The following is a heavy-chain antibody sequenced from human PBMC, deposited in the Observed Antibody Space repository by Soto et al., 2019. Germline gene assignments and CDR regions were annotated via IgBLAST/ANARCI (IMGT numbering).Heavy chain of an antibody. Sequence: PAETLSLTCTVSGGSISSGGYHWSWIRQHPGKGLEWIGYIYYSGSTYYNPSLKSRVTISVDTSKNQFSLKLSSVTAADTAVYYCARVRRYSSSRPDAFAIWGQGTMGNVS. J-gene: IGHJ3*02. CDR1: GGSISSGGYH. CDR3: ARVRRYSSSRPDAFAI. CDR2: IYYSGST. D-gene: IGHD6-13*01. V-gene: IGHV4-31*03.